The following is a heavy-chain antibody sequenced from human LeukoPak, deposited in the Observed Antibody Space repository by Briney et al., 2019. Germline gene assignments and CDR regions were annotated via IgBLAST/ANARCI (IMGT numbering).Heavy chain of an antibody. J-gene: IGHJ4*02. CDR2: ISTSGGST. V-gene: IGHV3-23*01. Sequence: GGSLRLSCAASGFTFSSYAMSWVRQAPGEGLDWVSAISTSGGSTYYSDSVKGRFTISRDNSKNTLYLQMNSLRAEDTAVYYCAKERGRGGSSNPFPLDYWGQGTLVTVSP. CDR1: GFTFSSYA. D-gene: IGHD2-15*01. CDR3: AKERGRGGSSNPFPLDY.